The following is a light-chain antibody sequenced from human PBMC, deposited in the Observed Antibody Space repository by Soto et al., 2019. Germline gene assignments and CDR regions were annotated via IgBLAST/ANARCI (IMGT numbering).Light chain of an antibody. Sequence: DIQMTQSPSTLSASIGDRVAITCRASDNIGPWVAWYQQKPGKAPKLLIYKASTLETGAPSRFAGRGSGTGFTLTITRLQPDDFATYYCQHYNSYSRTFGQGTKVEV. V-gene: IGKV1-5*03. CDR2: KAS. CDR3: QHYNSYSRT. CDR1: DNIGPW. J-gene: IGKJ1*01.